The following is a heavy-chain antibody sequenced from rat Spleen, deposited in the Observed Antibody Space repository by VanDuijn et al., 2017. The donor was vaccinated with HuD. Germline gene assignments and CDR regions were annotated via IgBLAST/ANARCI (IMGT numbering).Heavy chain of an antibody. Sequence: EVQLVESGGGLVQPGRSLKLSCVASGFTFSDYGMNWIRQAPGKGLEWVAYISSSSGTIYYADTVKDRFTISRDNAKNTLYLQLSSLRSEDSALYYCATSWYGYKRFSYWGQGTLVTVSS. D-gene: IGHD1-9*01. CDR2: ISSSSGT. J-gene: IGHJ3*01. CDR3: ATSWYGYKRFSY. CDR1: GFTFSDYG. V-gene: IGHV5-34*01.